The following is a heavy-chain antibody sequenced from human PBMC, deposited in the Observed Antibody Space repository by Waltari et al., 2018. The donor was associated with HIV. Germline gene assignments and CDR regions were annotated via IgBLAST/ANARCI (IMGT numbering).Heavy chain of an antibody. CDR2: ISSSGSTI. V-gene: IGHV3-48*03. D-gene: IGHD1-26*01. Sequence: EVQVVESGGGLVQPGGSLRLSCAASGFTFSTYEMNWVRQAPGKGLEWVSYISSSGSTIYYADSVKGRFTISRDNAKNSLYLQMNSLRAEDTAVYFCARDGSSYYGLDYCGRGTLVTVSS. J-gene: IGHJ4*02. CDR1: GFTFSTYE. CDR3: ARDGSSYYGLDY.